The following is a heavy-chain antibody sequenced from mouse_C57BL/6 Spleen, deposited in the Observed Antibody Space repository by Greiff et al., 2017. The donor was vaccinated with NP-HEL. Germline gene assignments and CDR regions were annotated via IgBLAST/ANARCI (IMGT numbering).Heavy chain of an antibody. CDR3: ARSHYSNYVDWYFDV. CDR2: IFPGSGST. CDR1: GYTFTDYY. D-gene: IGHD2-5*01. Sequence: QVQLQQSGPELVKPGASVKISCKASGYTFTDYYINWVKQRPGQGLEWIGWIFPGSGSTYYNEKFKGKATLTVDKSSSTAYMLLSSLPSEDSAVYFCARSHYSNYVDWYFDVWGTGTTVTVSS. V-gene: IGHV1-75*01. J-gene: IGHJ1*03.